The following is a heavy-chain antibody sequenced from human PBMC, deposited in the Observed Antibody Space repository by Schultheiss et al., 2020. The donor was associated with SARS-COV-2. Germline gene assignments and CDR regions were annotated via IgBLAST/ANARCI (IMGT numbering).Heavy chain of an antibody. CDR2: INHSGST. J-gene: IGHJ6*02. V-gene: IGHV4-34*01. CDR1: GGSFSGYY. Sequence: SETLSLTCAVYGGSFSGYYWSWIRQPPGKGLEWIGEINHSGSTNYNPSLKSRVTISVDTSKNQFSLKLNSVTAADTAVYYCARFNYGPPHYYYAMDVWGQGTTVTVSS. D-gene: IGHD3-10*01. CDR3: ARFNYGPPHYYYAMDV.